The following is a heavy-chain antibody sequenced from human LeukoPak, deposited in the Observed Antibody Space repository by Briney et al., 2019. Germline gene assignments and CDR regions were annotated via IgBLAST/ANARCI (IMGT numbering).Heavy chain of an antibody. V-gene: IGHV4-39*01. CDR1: GGSISSSTYC. J-gene: IGHJ4*02. CDR3: ARTNSDSSGCYSY. Sequence: SETLSLTCSVSGGSISSSTYCWGWIRQPPGKGLEWIGSIYYSGGTYYNPSLKSRVTISVDTSRNQFSLKLSSVTAADTAMYYCARTNSDSSGCYSYWGQGLLVTVSS. CDR2: IYYSGGT. D-gene: IGHD3-22*01.